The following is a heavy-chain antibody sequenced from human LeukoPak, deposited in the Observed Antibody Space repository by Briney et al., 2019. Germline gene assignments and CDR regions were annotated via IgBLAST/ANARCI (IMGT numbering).Heavy chain of an antibody. V-gene: IGHV1-2*04. J-gene: IGHJ4*02. CDR2: INPKSGGT. Sequence: ASVKVSCKASGYTFTDYYMHWERQAPGQGLEWMGWINPKSGGTHYPQKFQGWVTMTRDTSISTAYMEMSRLTSGDTAVFYCARGGPYYDSSRANDLNYWGQGTLVTVSS. D-gene: IGHD3-22*01. CDR1: GYTFTDYY. CDR3: ARGGPYYDSSRANDLNY.